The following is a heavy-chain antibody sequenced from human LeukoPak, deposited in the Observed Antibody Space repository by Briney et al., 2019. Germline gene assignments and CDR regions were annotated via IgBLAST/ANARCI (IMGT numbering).Heavy chain of an antibody. CDR2: ISGSGGST. D-gene: IGHD5-18*01. V-gene: IGHV3-23*01. CDR1: GFTFSSYA. Sequence: PGGSLRLSCAASGFTFSSYAMSWVRQAPGKGLEWVSAISGSGGSTYYADSVKGRFTISRDNSKNTLDPQISSLRDEDTAVYYCAKDLTPLCYGYVLADYWGQGTLVTV. CDR3: AKDLTPLCYGYVLADY. J-gene: IGHJ4*02.